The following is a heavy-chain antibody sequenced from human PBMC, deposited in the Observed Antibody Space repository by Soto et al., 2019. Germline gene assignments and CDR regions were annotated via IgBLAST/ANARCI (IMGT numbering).Heavy chain of an antibody. CDR3: ARGRGGNSHRAFDI. Sequence: SETLSLTCAVYGGSFSGYYWSWIRQPPGKGLEWIGEINHSGSTNYNPSLKSRVTISVDTSKNQFSLKLSSVTAADTAVYYCARGRGGNSHRAFDIWGQGTMVTVSS. V-gene: IGHV4-34*01. CDR2: INHSGST. CDR1: GGSFSGYY. J-gene: IGHJ3*02. D-gene: IGHD2-21*02.